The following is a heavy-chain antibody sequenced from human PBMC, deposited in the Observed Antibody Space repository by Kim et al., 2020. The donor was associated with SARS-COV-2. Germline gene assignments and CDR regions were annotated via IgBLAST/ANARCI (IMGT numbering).Heavy chain of an antibody. D-gene: IGHD6-19*01. V-gene: IGHV7-4-1*02. Sequence: AQGFTGRFVFSLDTSVSTAYLQISSLKAEDTAVYYCAREGGVAVAGLFDYWGQGTLVTVSS. J-gene: IGHJ4*02. CDR3: AREGGVAVAGLFDY.